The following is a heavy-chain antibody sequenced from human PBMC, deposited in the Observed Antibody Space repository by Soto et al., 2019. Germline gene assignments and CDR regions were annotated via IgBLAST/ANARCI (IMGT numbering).Heavy chain of an antibody. D-gene: IGHD2-15*01. CDR1: GYSFTSYW. V-gene: IGHV5-51*01. CDR3: ARQRRRYCSGGSCFFDY. Sequence: GESLKISCKGSGYSFTSYWIGWVRQMPGKGLEWMGIIYPGDSDTRYSPSFQGQVTISADKSISTAYLQWSSLKASGTAMYHCARQRRRYCSGGSCFFDYWGQGTLVTVSS. J-gene: IGHJ4*02. CDR2: IYPGDSDT.